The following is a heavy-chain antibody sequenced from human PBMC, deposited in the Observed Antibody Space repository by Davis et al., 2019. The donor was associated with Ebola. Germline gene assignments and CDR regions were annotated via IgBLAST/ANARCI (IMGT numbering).Heavy chain of an antibody. CDR1: GFTFSSYG. V-gene: IGHV3-48*04. CDR2: ISSSSSTI. CDR3: ARYGYYYDSSGYYAHWDY. Sequence: GESLKISCAASGFTFSSYGMHWVRQAPGKGLEWVSYISSSSSTIYYADSVKGRFTISRDNAKNTLYLQMNSLRAEDTAVYYCARYGYYYDSSGYYAHWDYWGQGTLVTVSS. J-gene: IGHJ4*02. D-gene: IGHD3-22*01.